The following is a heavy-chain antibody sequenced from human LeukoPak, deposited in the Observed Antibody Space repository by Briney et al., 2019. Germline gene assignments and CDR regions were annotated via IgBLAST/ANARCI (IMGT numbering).Heavy chain of an antibody. CDR2: INPNSGGT. V-gene: IGHV1-2*02. CDR3: ARVATVTKYYFDY. J-gene: IGHJ4*02. Sequence: ASVKVSCKASGYTFTSYYMHWVRQAPGQGLEWMGWINPNSGGTNYAQKFQGRVTITTDESTSTAYMELSSLRSEDTAVYYCARVATVTKYYFDYWGQGTLVTVSS. D-gene: IGHD4-11*01. CDR1: GYTFTSYY.